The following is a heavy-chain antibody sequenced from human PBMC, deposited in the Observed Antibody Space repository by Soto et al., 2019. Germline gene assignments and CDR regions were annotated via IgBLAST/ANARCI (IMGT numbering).Heavy chain of an antibody. CDR3: AGDIRSGSYRFDY. D-gene: IGHD1-26*01. CDR2: IYNSGRT. V-gene: IGHV4-59*08. J-gene: IGHJ4*02. Sequence: QVQLQESGPGLVKPSETLSLTCTVSGGSISSYYWSWIRQPPEKGLEWIGYIYNSGRTLYNPSLKSRVTISLDTSKNQFSLRLSSVTAADTAIYYCAGDIRSGSYRFDYWGQGTLVSVSS. CDR1: GGSISSYY.